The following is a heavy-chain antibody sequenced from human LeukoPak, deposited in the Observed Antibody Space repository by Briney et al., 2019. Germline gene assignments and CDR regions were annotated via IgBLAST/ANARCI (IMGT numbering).Heavy chain of an antibody. CDR1: GYSFTSYW. CDR2: IYPGDSDT. D-gene: IGHD2-21*02. Sequence: GESLKISCKGSGYSFTSYWIGWVRQMPGKGLEWMGIIYPGDSDTKYSPSFQGQVTISADKSISTAYLQWSSLKASDTAMYYCARGVTDVMHIVVVTAIRWPPFDAFDIWGQGTMVTVSS. V-gene: IGHV5-51*01. CDR3: ARGVTDVMHIVVVTAIRWPPFDAFDI. J-gene: IGHJ3*02.